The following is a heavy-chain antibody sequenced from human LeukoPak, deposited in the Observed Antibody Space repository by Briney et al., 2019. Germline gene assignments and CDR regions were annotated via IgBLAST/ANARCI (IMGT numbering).Heavy chain of an antibody. CDR1: EFTFSSYA. J-gene: IGHJ4*02. D-gene: IGHD5-12*01. Sequence: GGSLRLSCAASEFTFSSYAMSWFRKAPGKGLKWVSDISGSGGSTYYADSVKGRFSISRDNSKNTLYLQMNSLRAEDTAVYYCARSGYDGPFDYWGQGTLVTVSS. CDR2: ISGSGGST. CDR3: ARSGYDGPFDY. V-gene: IGHV3-23*01.